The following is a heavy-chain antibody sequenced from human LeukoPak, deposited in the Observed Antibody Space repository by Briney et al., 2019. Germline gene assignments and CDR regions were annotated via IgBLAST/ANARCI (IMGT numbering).Heavy chain of an antibody. CDR2: IYYSGST. J-gene: IGHJ4*02. Sequence: SETLSLTCTVSGGSISSSSYYWGWIRQPPGKGLEWIGSIYYSGSTYYNPSLKSRVTISVDTSKNQFSLKLSSVTAADTAVYYCVKDGTGSLHYWGQGTLVTVSS. CDR1: GGSISSSSYY. V-gene: IGHV4-39*07. CDR3: VKDGTGSLHY. D-gene: IGHD3-10*01.